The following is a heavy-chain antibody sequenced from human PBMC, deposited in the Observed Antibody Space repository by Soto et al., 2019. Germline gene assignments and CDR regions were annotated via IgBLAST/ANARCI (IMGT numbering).Heavy chain of an antibody. D-gene: IGHD7-27*01. Sequence: ASVKVSCKASGYTFTAYYIHWVRQAPGQGLEWMGWVNPNSGVTNYAQKFQDRVTMTRDTSISTAYMELDRLKSDDTAVYYCASPGDFARELVAWGQGTLVTVS. CDR2: VNPNSGVT. V-gene: IGHV1-2*02. CDR3: ASPGDFARELVA. CDR1: GYTFTAYY. J-gene: IGHJ5*02.